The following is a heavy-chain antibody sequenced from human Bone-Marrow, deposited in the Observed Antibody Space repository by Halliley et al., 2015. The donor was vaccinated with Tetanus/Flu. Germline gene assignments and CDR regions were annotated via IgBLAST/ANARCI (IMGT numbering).Heavy chain of an antibody. CDR2: RFFSGTT. CDR3: ASMTAMTSFEY. V-gene: IGHV4-30-4*01. J-gene: IGHJ4*02. Sequence: GLEWIGYRFFSGTTYSNPSLESRLAISLGTSKNQFSLKLSSVTAADTGVYYCASMTAMTSFEYWGQGTLITVSS. D-gene: IGHD4-17*01.